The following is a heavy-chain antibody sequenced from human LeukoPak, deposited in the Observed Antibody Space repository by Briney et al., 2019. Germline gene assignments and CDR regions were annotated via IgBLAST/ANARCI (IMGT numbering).Heavy chain of an antibody. Sequence: GGSLRLSCAASGFTFSSYAMSWVRQAPGEGLEWVSVISGSGGSTYYADSVQGRFTISRDNSNNTLYLQMNSLRADDTAVYYCAKRGYDSSGYYGYFDYWAQGTLVTVSS. J-gene: IGHJ4*02. V-gene: IGHV3-23*01. CDR1: GFTFSSYA. CDR3: AKRGYDSSGYYGYFDY. CDR2: ISGSGGST. D-gene: IGHD3-22*01.